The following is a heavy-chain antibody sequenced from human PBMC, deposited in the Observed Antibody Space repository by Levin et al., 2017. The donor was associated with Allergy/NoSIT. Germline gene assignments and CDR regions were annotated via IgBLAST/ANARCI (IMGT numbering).Heavy chain of an antibody. CDR1: DGSISSNNYY. CDR2: IYYSGST. J-gene: IGHJ5*02. Sequence: ASETLSLTCTVSDGSISSNNYYWGWIRQPPGKGLEWIGIIYYSGSTYYNPSLKNRVTISVDTSKNQFSLKLNSVTAADTAVYYCARQKFYCSGGSCYSGWFDTWGQGTLVTVSS. D-gene: IGHD2-15*01. V-gene: IGHV4-39*01. CDR3: ARQKFYCSGGSCYSGWFDT.